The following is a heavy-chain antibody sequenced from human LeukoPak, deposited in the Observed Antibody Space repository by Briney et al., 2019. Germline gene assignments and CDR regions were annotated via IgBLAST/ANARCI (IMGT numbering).Heavy chain of an antibody. Sequence: ASVKVSCKASGYTFTSYGISWVRQAPGQGLEWMGWIRAYNGNTNYAQKLQGRVTMTTDTSTSTAYMELRSLRSEDTAVYYCVTGFTTMAVDYFDYWGQGTLVTVS. D-gene: IGHD5-18*01. V-gene: IGHV1-18*01. CDR3: VTGFTTMAVDYFDY. J-gene: IGHJ4*02. CDR2: IRAYNGNT. CDR1: GYTFTSYG.